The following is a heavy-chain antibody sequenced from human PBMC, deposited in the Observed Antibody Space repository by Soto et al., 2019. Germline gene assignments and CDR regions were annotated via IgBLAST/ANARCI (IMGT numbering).Heavy chain of an antibody. V-gene: IGHV3-23*01. CDR2: ISANGRST. D-gene: IGHD3-22*01. CDR3: AKLWGYYDSSDKRYFDC. Sequence: EVQLLESGGGLVQPGGSLSLSCAASGLTFTTHAMCWVRQAPGKGLVWVSAISANGRSTYYADSVNGRVTISKDNYKNTLYLQMNSMRDEETAVYYCAKLWGYYDSSDKRYFDCWGLGTLATVSS. J-gene: IGHJ4*02. CDR1: GLTFTTHA.